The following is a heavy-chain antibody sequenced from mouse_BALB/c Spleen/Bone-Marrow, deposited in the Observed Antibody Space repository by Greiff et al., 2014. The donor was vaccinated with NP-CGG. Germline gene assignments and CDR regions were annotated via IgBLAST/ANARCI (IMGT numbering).Heavy chain of an antibody. J-gene: IGHJ4*01. CDR1: GFIFSDYY. CDR3: ARDRGVQGYAMDY. D-gene: IGHD2-14*01. CDR2: ISDGGSYT. V-gene: IGHV5-4*02. Sequence: DVMLVESGGGLVKPGGSLKLSCAAYGFIFSDYYMYWVRQTPEKRLEWVATISDGGSYTYYPDSVKGRFTISRDIAKKNLYLQMSSLKSEDTAMYYCARDRGVQGYAMDYWGQGTSVTVSS.